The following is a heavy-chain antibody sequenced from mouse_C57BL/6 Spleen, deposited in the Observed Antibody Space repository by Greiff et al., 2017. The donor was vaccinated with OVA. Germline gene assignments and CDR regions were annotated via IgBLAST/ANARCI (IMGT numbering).Heavy chain of an antibody. Sequence: QVQLQQSGAELVQPGASVKMSCKASGYTFTSYGITWVRQRPGQGLEWIGVIYPGSGSTNYNEKFKSRATLTVDTASSTAYMQLSSLTAEDSAVYYCAKGDFDYWGQGTTLTVSS. CDR3: AKGDFDY. CDR1: GYTFTSYG. V-gene: IGHV1-55*01. J-gene: IGHJ2*01. CDR2: IYPGSGST.